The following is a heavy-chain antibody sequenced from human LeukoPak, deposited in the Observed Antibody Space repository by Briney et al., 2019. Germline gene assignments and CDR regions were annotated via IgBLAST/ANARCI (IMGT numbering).Heavy chain of an antibody. CDR2: ISSSSSYI. V-gene: IGHV3-21*01. J-gene: IGHJ4*02. D-gene: IGHD6-19*01. Sequence: NPGGSLRLSCAASGFTFSSYSMNWVRQAPGKGLEWVSSISSSSSYIYYADSVKGRFTISRDNAKNSLYLQMNSLRAEDTAVYYCAGFGGVGAVAAQPYWGQGTLVTVSS. CDR1: GFTFSSYS. CDR3: AGFGGVGAVAAQPY.